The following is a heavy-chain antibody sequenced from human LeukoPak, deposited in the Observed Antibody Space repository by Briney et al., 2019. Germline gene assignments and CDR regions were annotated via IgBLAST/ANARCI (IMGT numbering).Heavy chain of an antibody. D-gene: IGHD1-26*01. Sequence: HGGSLRLSCAASEFTFSSYEMNWVRQAPGKGLEWVSYISSSGSTIFYADSVKGRFTISRDNAKESLYLQKNSLRAEDTAVYYCARDLRVGAINFDYWGQGTLVTVSS. CDR2: ISSSGSTI. V-gene: IGHV3-48*03. J-gene: IGHJ4*02. CDR1: EFTFSSYE. CDR3: ARDLRVGAINFDY.